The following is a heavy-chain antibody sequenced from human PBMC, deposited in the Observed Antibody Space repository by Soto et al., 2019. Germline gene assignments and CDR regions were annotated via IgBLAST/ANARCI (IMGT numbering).Heavy chain of an antibody. CDR1: GYTFNSYY. J-gene: IGHJ2*01. D-gene: IGHD5-18*01. V-gene: IGHV1-46*02. Sequence: QVQLVQSGAEVKKPGASVKVSCKASGYTFNSYYIHWVRQAPGQGIEWMGIFNPSGGSTNDPQKWQGRVTLTRDTSTSTVYMELSSRRSEDTAIYYCARGGYDWYFDLWGRGTLVTVSS. CDR3: ARGGYDWYFDL. CDR2: FNPSGGST.